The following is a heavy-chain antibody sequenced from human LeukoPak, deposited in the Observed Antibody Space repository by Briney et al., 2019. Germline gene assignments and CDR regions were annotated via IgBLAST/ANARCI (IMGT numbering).Heavy chain of an antibody. J-gene: IGHJ6*03. Sequence: ASVKVSCKASGYTFTSYGISWVRQAPGQGLEWMGWISAYNGNTNYAQKLQGRVTMTTDTSTSTAYMELSSLRSEDTAVYYCARDRGVSSYDFWSGYYFNYYYYYMDVWGKGTTVTVSS. CDR2: ISAYNGNT. CDR1: GYTFTSYG. D-gene: IGHD3-3*01. V-gene: IGHV1-18*01. CDR3: ARDRGVSSYDFWSGYYFNYYYYYMDV.